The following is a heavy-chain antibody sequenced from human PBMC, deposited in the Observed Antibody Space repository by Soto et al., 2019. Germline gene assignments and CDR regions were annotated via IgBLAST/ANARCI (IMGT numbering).Heavy chain of an antibody. V-gene: IGHV3-23*01. Sequence: EVQLLESGGGLVQPGGSLRLSCATSGFTFSTFALSWVRQVPGRALEWVSTISGSGGSTYYADSVKGRFTISRDNSKNTLFLQMNSLRAEDTAVYYCAKDLRGRLSGYRRRMFVPRPFDYWGQGTLVTVSS. J-gene: IGHJ4*02. CDR3: AKDLRGRLSGYRRRMFVPRPFDY. CDR2: ISGSGGST. D-gene: IGHD3-22*01. CDR1: GFTFSTFA.